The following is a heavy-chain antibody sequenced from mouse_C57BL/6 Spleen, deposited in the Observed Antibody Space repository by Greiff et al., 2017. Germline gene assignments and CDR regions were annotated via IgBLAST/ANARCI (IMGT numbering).Heavy chain of an antibody. CDR3: ARENWDEN. J-gene: IGHJ2*01. D-gene: IGHD4-1*01. CDR1: GYSFTDYN. CDR2: LNPNYGTT. Sequence: VQLQQSGPELVKPGASVTISCKASGYSFTDYNMHWVKQSNGQSLEWIGVLNPNYGTTSYNQKFKGKATLTLAQSSSTPYMQLNSLTSDDSSVYYCARENWDENWGQGTTLTVSS. V-gene: IGHV1-39*01.